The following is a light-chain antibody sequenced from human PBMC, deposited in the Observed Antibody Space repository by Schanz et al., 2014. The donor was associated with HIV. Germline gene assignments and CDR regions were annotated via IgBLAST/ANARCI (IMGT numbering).Light chain of an antibody. CDR2: DVT. CDR3: SSFTSANPLDV. Sequence: QSALTQPASVSGSPGQSITISCTGTTSDVGGYNYVSWYQQHPGKAPKLIIYDVTYRPSGVSDRFSGFKSGNTASLSIFGLQPEDEADYYCSSFTSANPLDVFGTGTKLTVL. V-gene: IGLV2-14*03. CDR1: TSDVGGYNY. J-gene: IGLJ1*01.